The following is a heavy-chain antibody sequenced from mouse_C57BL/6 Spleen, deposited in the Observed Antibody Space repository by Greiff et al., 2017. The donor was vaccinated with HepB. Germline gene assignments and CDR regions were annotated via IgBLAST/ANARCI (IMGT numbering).Heavy chain of an antibody. D-gene: IGHD1-1*01. V-gene: IGHV3-6*01. CDR2: ISYDGSN. CDR1: GYSITSGYY. CDR3: ARDYYGRREYYFDY. J-gene: IGHJ2*01. Sequence: EVQLQESGPGLVKPSQSLSLTCSVTGYSITSGYYWNWIRQFPGNKLEWMGYISYDGSNNYNPSLKNRISITRDTSKNQFFLKLNSVTTEDTATYYCARDYYGRREYYFDYWGQGTTLTVSS.